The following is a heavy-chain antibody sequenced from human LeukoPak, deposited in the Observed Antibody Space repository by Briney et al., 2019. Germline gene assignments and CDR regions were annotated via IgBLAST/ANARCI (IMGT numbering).Heavy chain of an antibody. D-gene: IGHD5-18*01. V-gene: IGHV1-24*01. CDR2: FDPEDGET. CDR3: APLIQLPPGDAFDI. CDR1: GYTLTELS. Sequence: GASVKVSCTVSGYTLTELSMHWVRQAPGKGLEWMGGFDPEDGETIYAQKSQGRVTMTEDTSTDTAYMELSSLRSEDTAVYYCAPLIQLPPGDAFDIGAQGTRVTVFS. J-gene: IGHJ3*02.